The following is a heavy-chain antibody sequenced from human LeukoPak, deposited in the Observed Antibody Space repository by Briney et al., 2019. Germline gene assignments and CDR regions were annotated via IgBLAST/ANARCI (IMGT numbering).Heavy chain of an antibody. V-gene: IGHV4-61*02. CDR2: IYITGTT. CDR3: ARDMAYYYGSGRGYFDY. D-gene: IGHD3-10*01. CDR1: GDSISSGSHY. J-gene: IGHJ4*02. Sequence: SETLSLTCTASGDSISSGSHYWSWIRQPAGKGLEWIGRIYITGTTIYNPSLKSRVTISVDTSKNQFSLKLSSVTAADTAVYYCARDMAYYYGSGRGYFDYWGQGTLVTVSS.